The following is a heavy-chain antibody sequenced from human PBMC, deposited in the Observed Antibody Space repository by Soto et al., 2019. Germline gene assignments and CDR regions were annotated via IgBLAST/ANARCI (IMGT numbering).Heavy chain of an antibody. J-gene: IGHJ6*02. V-gene: IGHV4-59*08. Sequence: PSETLSLTCTVSGGSISSYYWSWIRQPPGKGLEWIGYIYHSGSTNYNPSLKSRVTISVDTSKNQFSLKLSSVTAADTAVYYCARHQDCSSTSCYGGGSYYYGMDVWGQGTTVTVS. CDR3: ARHQDCSSTSCYGGGSYYYGMDV. D-gene: IGHD2-2*01. CDR1: GGSISSYY. CDR2: IYHSGST.